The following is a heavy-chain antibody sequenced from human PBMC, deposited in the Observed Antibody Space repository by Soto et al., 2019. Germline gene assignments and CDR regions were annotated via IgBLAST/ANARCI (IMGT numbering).Heavy chain of an antibody. V-gene: IGHV4-59*01. J-gene: IGHJ6*02. CDR1: DASTSSYY. D-gene: IGHD2-21*02. Sequence: SETLSLTCSVSDASTSSYYWSWTRPPPGKGLEWIGYMYNTGSTIYNPSLKSRVTISVDTSKNQFSLKLNSVTAADTAVYYCARDLWGYCGADCYPLDVWGQGTTVTVS. CDR2: MYNTGST. CDR3: ARDLWGYCGADCYPLDV.